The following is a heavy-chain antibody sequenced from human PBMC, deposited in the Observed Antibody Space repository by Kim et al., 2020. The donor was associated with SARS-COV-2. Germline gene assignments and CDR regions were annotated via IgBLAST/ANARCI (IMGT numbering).Heavy chain of an antibody. D-gene: IGHD1-26*01. CDR1: GGSISSYY. V-gene: IGHV4-59*01. J-gene: IGHJ6*02. CDR3: ARDREDYYGMDV. CDR2: IYYSGST. Sequence: SETLSLTCTVSGGSISSYYWSWIRQPPGKGLDWIGYIYYSGSTNYNPSLKSRVTISVDTSKNQFSLKLSSVTAADTAVYYCARDREDYYGMDVWGQGTTVTVSS.